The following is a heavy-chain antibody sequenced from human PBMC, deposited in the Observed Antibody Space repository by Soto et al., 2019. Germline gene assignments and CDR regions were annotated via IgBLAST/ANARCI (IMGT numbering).Heavy chain of an antibody. J-gene: IGHJ4*02. D-gene: IGHD2-2*01. CDR2: ISGSGGST. V-gene: IGHV3-23*01. CDR1: GFTFSSYA. Sequence: GGSLRLSCAASGFTFSSYAMSWVRQAPGKGLEWVSAISGSGGSTYYADSVKDRFTISRDNSKNTLYLQMNSLRAEDTAVYYCARGLRSQDIVVVPAARGFDYWGQGTLVTVSS. CDR3: ARGLRSQDIVVVPAARGFDY.